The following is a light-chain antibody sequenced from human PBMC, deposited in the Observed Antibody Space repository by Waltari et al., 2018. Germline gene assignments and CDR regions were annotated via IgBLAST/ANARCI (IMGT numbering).Light chain of an antibody. V-gene: IGKV1-39*01. J-gene: IGKJ5*01. CDR3: QQSYSTPQT. CDR1: QSISRH. CDR2: AAS. Sequence: DIQMTQSPSSLPASVGDRVTITCRASQSISRHLNWYQQKPGKAPRLLIYAASSLQSGVPSRFSGSGSGTDFSLTISSLQPEDFATYYCQQSYSTPQTFGQGTRLEIK.